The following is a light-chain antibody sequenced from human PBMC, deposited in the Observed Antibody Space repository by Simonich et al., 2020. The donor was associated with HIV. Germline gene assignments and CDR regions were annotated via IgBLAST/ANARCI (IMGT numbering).Light chain of an antibody. CDR3: SSYTSSSTWV. CDR1: SSDVGGYNY. CDR2: DVS. V-gene: IGLV2-14*01. Sequence: QSALTQPASVSGSPGQSITISCTGTSSDVGGYNYDSWYQQHPGKAPKLIIYDVSKRPSGVSNRFSGSKSGNTASLTISGLQAEDEADYYCSSYTSSSTWVFGGGTRLTVL. J-gene: IGLJ3*02.